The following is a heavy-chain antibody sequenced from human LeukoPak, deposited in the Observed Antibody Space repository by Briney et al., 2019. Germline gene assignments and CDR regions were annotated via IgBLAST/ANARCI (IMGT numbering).Heavy chain of an antibody. J-gene: IGHJ4*02. Sequence: GGSLRLSCAASGLTFSSYSMNWVRQAPGKGLEWVSYISSSSSTIYYADSVKGRFTISRDNSKDTLYLQMNSLRAEDTAVYYCARDPSYYYDSSGYYPYFDYWGQGTLVTVSS. CDR3: ARDPSYYYDSSGYYPYFDY. CDR1: GLTFSSYS. D-gene: IGHD3-22*01. CDR2: ISSSSSTI. V-gene: IGHV3-48*01.